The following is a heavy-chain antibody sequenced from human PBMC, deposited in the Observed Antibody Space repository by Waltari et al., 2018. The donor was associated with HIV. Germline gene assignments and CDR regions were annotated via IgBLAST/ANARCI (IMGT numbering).Heavy chain of an antibody. CDR3: ARGGTFDSAGHYLFVS. D-gene: IGHD3-22*01. CDR1: GDSITTYF. Sequence: QVQLQESGPGLVKPSETLSLTCSVSGDSITTYFWNWIRQPPGKGLEWIGYIYYSGNANYNPSLMRRVSMSLDPSRNQFSLKLTSVTAADAAVYYCARGGTFDSAGHYLFVSWGQGTLVTVSS. CDR2: IYYSGNA. J-gene: IGHJ4*02. V-gene: IGHV4-59*01.